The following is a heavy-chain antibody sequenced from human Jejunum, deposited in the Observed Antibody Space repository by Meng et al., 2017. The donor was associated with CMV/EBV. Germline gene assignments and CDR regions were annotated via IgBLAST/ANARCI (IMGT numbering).Heavy chain of an antibody. CDR1: TFSSHW. CDR3: ARLGNDFWSGPDAFDI. V-gene: IGHV3-7*01. Sequence: TFSSHWMSWVRQAPGKGLEWVANIRHDGGEKYYVDSVKGRFTISRDNARNSLFLQMNSLRAEDTAVYYCARLGNDFWSGPDAFDIWGQGTMVTASS. D-gene: IGHD3-3*01. CDR2: IRHDGGEK. J-gene: IGHJ3*02.